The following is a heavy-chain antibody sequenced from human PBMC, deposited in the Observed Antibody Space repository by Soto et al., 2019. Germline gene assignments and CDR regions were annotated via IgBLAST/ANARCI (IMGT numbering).Heavy chain of an antibody. Sequence: SETLSLTCIVSGGSITSYHWRWIRKSAGKGLEWIGRIYATGTTDYNPSLKSRVMMSVDTSKKQFSLKLRSVTAADTAVYYCVRDGTKTLRDWFDPWGQGISVTV. CDR2: IYATGTT. V-gene: IGHV4-4*07. J-gene: IGHJ5*02. CDR1: GGSITSYH. CDR3: VRDGTKTLRDWFDP. D-gene: IGHD1-1*01.